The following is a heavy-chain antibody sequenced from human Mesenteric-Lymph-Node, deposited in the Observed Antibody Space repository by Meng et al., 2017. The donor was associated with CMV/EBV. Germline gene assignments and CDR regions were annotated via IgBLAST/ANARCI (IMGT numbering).Heavy chain of an antibody. Sequence: ESLKISCAASGFTFSSYWMSWVRQAPGKGLEWVSYISSSGSTIYYADSVKGRFTISRDNAKNSLDLQMNSLRAEDTAVYYCAREYCGGDCYRGGNWFDPWGQGTLVTVSS. V-gene: IGHV3-48*04. CDR2: ISSSGSTI. CDR1: GFTFSSYW. J-gene: IGHJ5*02. CDR3: AREYCGGDCYRGGNWFDP. D-gene: IGHD2-21*01.